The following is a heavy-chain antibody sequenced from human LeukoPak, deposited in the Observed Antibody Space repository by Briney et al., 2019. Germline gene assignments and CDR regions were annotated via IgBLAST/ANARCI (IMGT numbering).Heavy chain of an antibody. Sequence: GSLRLSCAASGFTFSSYEMNWVRQAPGKGLEWIGSIYHSGSTYYNPSLKSRVTISVDTSKNQFSLKLSSVTAADTAVYYCARDQHPRARGDYWGQGTLVTVSS. V-gene: IGHV4-38-2*02. J-gene: IGHJ4*02. CDR1: GFTFSSYE. D-gene: IGHD5-12*01. CDR2: IYHSGST. CDR3: ARDQHPRARGDY.